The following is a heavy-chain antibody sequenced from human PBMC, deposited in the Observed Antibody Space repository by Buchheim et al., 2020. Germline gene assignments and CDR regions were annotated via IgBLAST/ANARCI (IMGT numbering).Heavy chain of an antibody. CDR2: INHSGST. J-gene: IGHJ4*02. CDR1: GGSFSGYY. CDR3: ARNRVIYYESKWRPPGFDY. D-gene: IGHD3-22*01. V-gene: IGHV4-34*01. Sequence: QVQLQQWGAGLLKPSETLSLTCAVYGGSFSGYYWSWIRQPPGKGLEWIGEINHSGSTNYNPSLKSRVTISVDTSKNQFSLNLSSVTAADTAVYYCARNRVIYYESKWRPPGFDYWGQGTL.